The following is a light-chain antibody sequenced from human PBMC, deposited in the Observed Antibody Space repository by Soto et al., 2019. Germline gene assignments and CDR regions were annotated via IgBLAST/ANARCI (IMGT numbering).Light chain of an antibody. J-gene: IGLJ1*01. Sequence: QSALTQPASVSGSPGQSITISCTGTSSDVGGYNYVSWYQQHPGEVPKLIIFNVNNRPSGVSNRFSGSKSATRPPLTILGPRGEAGANFYCSSFKATPTFVSGVGTK. V-gene: IGLV2-14*01. CDR2: NVN. CDR1: SSDVGGYNY. CDR3: SSFKATPTFV.